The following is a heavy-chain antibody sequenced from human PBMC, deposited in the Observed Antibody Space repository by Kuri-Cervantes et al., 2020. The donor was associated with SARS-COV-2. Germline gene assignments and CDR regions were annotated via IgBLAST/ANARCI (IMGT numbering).Heavy chain of an antibody. D-gene: IGHD1-1*01. V-gene: IGHV3-33*03. CDR2: MWDDGRNK. CDR1: GFTFSNYG. CDR3: VRDGDHWNFDY. Sequence: GGSLRLSCAASGFTFSNYGMQWVRQAPGKGLEWVAVMWDDGRNKYYADSVKGRFTLSRDNAKNMLFLQMNSLRAEDTAVYYCVRDGDHWNFDYWGQGTLVTVSS. J-gene: IGHJ4*02.